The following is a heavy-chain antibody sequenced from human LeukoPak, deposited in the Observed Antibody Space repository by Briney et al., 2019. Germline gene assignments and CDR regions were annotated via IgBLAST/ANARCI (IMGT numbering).Heavy chain of an antibody. CDR3: AKDSLADIDY. J-gene: IGHJ4*02. CDR1: GFIFSTYG. V-gene: IGHV3-30*02. D-gene: IGHD3-16*01. Sequence: AGGSLRLSCAASGFIFSTYGMYWVRQAPGKGLEWVAVIRHDGSIKNYADSVKGRSTISRDNSKNTLYLQMNSLRAEDTAVYYCAKDSLADIDYWGQGTLVTVSS. CDR2: IRHDGSIK.